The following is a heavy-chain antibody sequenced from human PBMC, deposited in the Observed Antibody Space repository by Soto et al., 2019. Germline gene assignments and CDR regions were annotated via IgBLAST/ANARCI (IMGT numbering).Heavy chain of an antibody. V-gene: IGHV3-15*07. CDR1: GFTFNNAW. CDR3: TTSGPFCSSGVYKLPYYYGKDV. D-gene: IGHD2-2*01. Sequence: PGGSLRLACAASGFTFNNAWMNWVRQAPGKGLEWVGRIKTKTDGGTTDYAAPVKGRFTISRDDSKSTLYLQMNSLKTEDSAVYYCTTSGPFCSSGVYKLPYYYGKDVWGLGTTVTVSS. J-gene: IGHJ6*02. CDR2: IKTKTDGGTT.